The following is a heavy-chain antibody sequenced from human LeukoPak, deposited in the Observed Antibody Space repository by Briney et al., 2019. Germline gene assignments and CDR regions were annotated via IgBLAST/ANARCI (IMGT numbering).Heavy chain of an antibody. V-gene: IGHV3-11*01. CDR3: AGTPLRYFDWLLYKDDY. J-gene: IGHJ4*02. CDR1: GFTFSDYY. Sequence: GGSLRLSCAASGFTFSDYYMSWIRQAPGKGLEWVSYISSSGSTIYYADSVKGRFTISRDNAKNSLYLQMNSLRAEDTAVYYCAGTPLRYFDWLLYKDDYWGQGTLVTVSS. D-gene: IGHD3-9*01. CDR2: ISSSGSTI.